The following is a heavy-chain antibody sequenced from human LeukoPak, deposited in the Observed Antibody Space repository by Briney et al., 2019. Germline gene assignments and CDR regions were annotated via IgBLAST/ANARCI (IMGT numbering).Heavy chain of an antibody. CDR2: IIPIFGTA. CDR1: GGTFSSYA. D-gene: IGHD2-2*01. J-gene: IGHJ6*03. V-gene: IGHV1-69*05. CDR3: VRGNVVVVPAAIGLDYYYYMDV. Sequence: SVKVSCKASGGTFSSYAISWVRQAPGQGLEWMGRIIPIFGTANYAQKFQGRVTITTDESTSTAYMELSSLRSEDTAVYYCVRGNVVVVPAAIGLDYYYYMDVWGKGTTVTVSS.